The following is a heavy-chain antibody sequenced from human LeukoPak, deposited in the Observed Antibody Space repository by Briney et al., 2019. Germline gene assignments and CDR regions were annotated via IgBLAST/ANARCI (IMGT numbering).Heavy chain of an antibody. J-gene: IGHJ6*03. CDR1: GGSISSHY. V-gene: IGHV4-59*11. D-gene: IGHD2-15*01. Sequence: SETLSLTCTVSGGSISSHYWTWIRQSPVKGLEWIGDISNSGSTSYNPSLKSRVTISIDTSKNQFSLKLSSVTAADTAVYYCGRDALVVNFSYYYMDVWGKGTTVTVSS. CDR3: GRDALVVNFSYYYMDV. CDR2: ISNSGST.